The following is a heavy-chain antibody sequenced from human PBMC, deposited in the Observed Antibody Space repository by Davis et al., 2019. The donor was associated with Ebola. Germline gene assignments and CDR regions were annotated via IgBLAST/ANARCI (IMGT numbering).Heavy chain of an antibody. CDR1: GYTFTSYA. CDR3: ARGSGYDFWSGYYTSYYFDY. Sequence: AASVKVSCKASGYTFTSYAMHWVRQAPGQRLEWMGWTNAGNGNTKYSQKFQGRVTITRDTSASTAYMELSSLRSEDTAVYYCARGSGYDFWSGYYTSYYFDYWGQGTLVTVSS. CDR2: TNAGNGNT. J-gene: IGHJ4*02. V-gene: IGHV1-3*01. D-gene: IGHD3-3*01.